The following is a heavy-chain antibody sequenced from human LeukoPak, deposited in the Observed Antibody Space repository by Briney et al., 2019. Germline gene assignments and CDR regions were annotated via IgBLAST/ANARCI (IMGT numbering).Heavy chain of an antibody. CDR1: GYTFTSYG. V-gene: IGHV1-18*01. J-gene: IGHJ3*02. CDR2: ISAYNGNT. D-gene: IGHD6-19*01. Sequence: ASVKVPCKASGYTFTSYGISWVRQAPGQGLEWMGWISAYNGNTNYAQKLQGRVTMTTDTSTSTAYMELRNLRSDDTAVYYCARGRSSGLFDAFDIWGQGIMVTVSS. CDR3: ARGRSSGLFDAFDI.